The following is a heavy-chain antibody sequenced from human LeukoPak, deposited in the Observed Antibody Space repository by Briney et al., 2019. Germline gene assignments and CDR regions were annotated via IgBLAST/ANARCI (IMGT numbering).Heavy chain of an antibody. Sequence: SGTLSLTCTVAGGSLSSRTYYWCWIRPPRGEGVEWIGFVHDTGSTNYNPSLKSRVTISVDTSKNQFSLKLSSVTAADTAVYYWARDPGYNYGYYFDSWGQGTLVTVSS. CDR3: ARDPGYNYGYYFDS. J-gene: IGHJ4*02. D-gene: IGHD5-18*01. V-gene: IGHV4-61*01. CDR2: VHDTGST. CDR1: GGSLSSRTYY.